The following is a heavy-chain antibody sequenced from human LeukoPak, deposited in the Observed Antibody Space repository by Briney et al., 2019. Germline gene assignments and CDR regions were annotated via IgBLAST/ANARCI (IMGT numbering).Heavy chain of an antibody. Sequence: ASVKVSCKASGYTFTGYYMHWVRQAPGQGLEWMGWINPNSGGTNYAQNFQGRVTMTRDTSTNTVYMEVTSLTSDDTAVYYCARLNCDDDCHNSIYWGQGTLITVSS. CDR3: ARLNCDDDCHNSIY. J-gene: IGHJ4*02. D-gene: IGHD2-21*01. CDR2: INPNSGGT. CDR1: GYTFTGYY. V-gene: IGHV1-2*02.